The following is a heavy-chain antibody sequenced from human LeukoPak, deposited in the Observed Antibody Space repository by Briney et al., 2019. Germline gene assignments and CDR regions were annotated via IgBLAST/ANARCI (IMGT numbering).Heavy chain of an antibody. J-gene: IGHJ5*02. CDR2: ISYDGSNK. V-gene: IGHV3-30-3*01. CDR1: GFTFSSYA. CDR3: ARVVTYDFWSGYYPPNWFDP. Sequence: PGGSLRLSCAASGFTFSSYAMHWVRQAPGKGLEWVAVISYDGSNKYYADSVKGRFTISRDNSKNTLYLQMNSLRAEDTAVYYCARVVTYDFWSGYYPPNWFDPWGQGTLVIVSS. D-gene: IGHD3-3*01.